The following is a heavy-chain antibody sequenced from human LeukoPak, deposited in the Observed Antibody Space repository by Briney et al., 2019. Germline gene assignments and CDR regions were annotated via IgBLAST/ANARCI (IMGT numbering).Heavy chain of an antibody. CDR2: ISGSGGTT. Sequence: PGGSLRLSCAASGFIFSTYAMNWVRQAPGKGLEWVSAISGSGGTTYYADSVKGRFTISRDNSKNTLYLQMNSLRAEDTAVYYCAKPFGEIDYWGQGTLVTVSS. CDR3: AKPFGEIDY. D-gene: IGHD3-10*01. J-gene: IGHJ4*02. V-gene: IGHV3-23*01. CDR1: GFIFSTYA.